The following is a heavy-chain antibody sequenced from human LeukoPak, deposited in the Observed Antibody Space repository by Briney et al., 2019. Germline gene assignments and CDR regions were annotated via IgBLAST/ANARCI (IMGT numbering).Heavy chain of an antibody. D-gene: IGHD3-3*02. CDR3: ARHFSRGNWFDP. CDR2: IYHSGST. J-gene: IGHJ5*02. V-gene: IGHV4-38-2*01. Sequence: PSETLSLTCAVSGYSISSGYYWGWIQQPPGKGLEWIGSIYHSGSTYYNPSLKSRVTISVDTSKNQFSLKLSSVTAADTAVYYCARHFSRGNWFDPWGQGTLVTVSS. CDR1: GYSISSGYY.